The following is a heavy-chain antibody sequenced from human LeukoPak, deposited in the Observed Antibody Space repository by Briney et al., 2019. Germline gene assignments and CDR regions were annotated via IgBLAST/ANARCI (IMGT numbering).Heavy chain of an antibody. CDR3: ARVIEHRLPDAFDI. Sequence: VGSLRLCCAASGFTFSDYYMTWIRHAPGKGLQWVSYISSRGTTIFYTDSVKGRFIISRDNAKDSLYLLLNSLGGDDTAVYYCARVIEHRLPDAFDIWGQGTMVTVSS. CDR1: GFTFSDYY. J-gene: IGHJ3*02. CDR2: ISSRGTTI. D-gene: IGHD6-25*01. V-gene: IGHV3-11*01.